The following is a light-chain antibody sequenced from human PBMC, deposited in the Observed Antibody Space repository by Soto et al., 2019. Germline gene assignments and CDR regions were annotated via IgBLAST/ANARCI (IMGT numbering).Light chain of an antibody. CDR1: PKISSSY. Sequence: EIGLTQSPGTLSLSPGERATLSFRASPKISSSYLAWYQQKPGQAPRLLIYGASIRATGIPARVSGSGSGTYFTRTISRLETEDFAVYYCQQYGSSPYAFGQGTKLE. V-gene: IGKV3-20*01. J-gene: IGKJ2*01. CDR3: QQYGSSPYA. CDR2: GAS.